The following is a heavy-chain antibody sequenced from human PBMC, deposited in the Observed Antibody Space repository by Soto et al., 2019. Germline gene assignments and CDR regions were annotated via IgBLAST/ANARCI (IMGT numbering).Heavy chain of an antibody. CDR2: INHSGST. Sequence: SETLSLTCAVYGGSFSGYYWSWIRQPPGKGLEWIGEINHSGSTNYNPSLKSRVTISVDTSKNQFSLKLSSVTAADTAVYYCAISTITGSWLDPWGQGTLVTVSS. J-gene: IGHJ5*02. V-gene: IGHV4-34*01. CDR3: AISTITGSWLDP. D-gene: IGHD5-12*01. CDR1: GGSFSGYY.